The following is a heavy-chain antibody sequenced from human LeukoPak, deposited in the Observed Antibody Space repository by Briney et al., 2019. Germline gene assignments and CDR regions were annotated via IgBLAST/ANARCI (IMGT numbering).Heavy chain of an antibody. CDR3: ARDRGITTNWFDP. V-gene: IGHV3-48*04. CDR2: ISSTGSTI. D-gene: IGHD3-10*01. CDR1: GFTFSYYG. Sequence: GGSLRLSCAASGFTFSYYGIHWVRQAPGEGLEWVSYISSTGSTIYYADSVKGRFTISRDNAKNSLYLQMKSLRAEDTAIYYCARDRGITTNWFDPWGQGTLVTVSS. J-gene: IGHJ5*02.